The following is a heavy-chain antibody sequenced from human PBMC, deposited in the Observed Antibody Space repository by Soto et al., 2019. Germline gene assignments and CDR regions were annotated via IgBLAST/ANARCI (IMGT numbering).Heavy chain of an antibody. V-gene: IGHV1-69*01. D-gene: IGHD2-21*02. CDR2: IIPIFGTA. J-gene: IGHJ6*02. CDR1: GGTFSSYA. Sequence: QVQLVQSGAEVKKPGSSVKVSCKASGGTFSSYAISWVRQAPGQGLEWMGGIIPIFGTANYAQKFQGRVTITADESTSTAYIELSSLRSEDTDVYYCARAILPSHIRGYYYYCMDVWGQGTTVTVSS. CDR3: ARAILPSHIRGYYYYCMDV.